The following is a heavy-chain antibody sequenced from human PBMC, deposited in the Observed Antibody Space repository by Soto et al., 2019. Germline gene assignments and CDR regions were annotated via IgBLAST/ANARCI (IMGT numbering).Heavy chain of an antibody. J-gene: IGHJ4*02. CDR2: ISGDGGNE. CDR1: GFTFSDYY. Sequence: XXSLRLSCAASGFTFSDYYMSWILQTPGKGLEWISLISGDGGNEDYADSVKGRFTISRDNAKKSLYLQMSSLRVEDTAVYYCAIQSLYGGYHEPFDYWGQGTLVTVSS. D-gene: IGHD2-15*01. V-gene: IGHV3-11*01. CDR3: AIQSLYGGYHEPFDY.